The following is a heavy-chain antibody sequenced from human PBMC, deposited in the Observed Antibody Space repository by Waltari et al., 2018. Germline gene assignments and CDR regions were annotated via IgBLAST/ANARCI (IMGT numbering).Heavy chain of an antibody. J-gene: IGHJ3*02. V-gene: IGHV3-30-3*01. D-gene: IGHD2-15*01. CDR2: ISYDGSNK. CDR3: TREGVHSEEAFDI. Sequence: QVQLVESGGGVVQPGRSLRLSCAASGFTFSSYAMHWVRQAPGKGLEWVAVISYDGSNKYYADSVKGRFTISRDNSKNTLYLQMNSLRAEDTAVYYCTREGVHSEEAFDIWGQGTMVTVSS. CDR1: GFTFSSYA.